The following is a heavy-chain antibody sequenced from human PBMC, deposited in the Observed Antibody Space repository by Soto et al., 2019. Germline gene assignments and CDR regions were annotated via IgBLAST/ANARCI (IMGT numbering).Heavy chain of an antibody. V-gene: IGHV3-73*01. Sequence: GGSLRLSCAASGFTFSGSAMHWVRQASGKGLEWVGRIRSKANSYATAYAASVKGRFTISRDDSKNTAYLQMNSLKTEDTAVYYCTSITTFEGGYYGMDVWGQGTTVT. D-gene: IGHD3-3*01. CDR1: GFTFSGSA. CDR2: IRSKANSYAT. J-gene: IGHJ6*02. CDR3: TSITTFEGGYYGMDV.